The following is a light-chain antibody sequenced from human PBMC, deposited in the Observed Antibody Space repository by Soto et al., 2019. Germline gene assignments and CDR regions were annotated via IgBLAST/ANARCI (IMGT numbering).Light chain of an antibody. CDR3: QQYNSYSYT. Sequence: DIQMTQSPSTLSASVGDRVTITCRASQSISSWLAWYQQKPGKAPKLLILKASSLESGVPSRFSGSGSGTEFTLTISSLQPDDFATYYCQQYNSYSYTFGQGTKLEIK. J-gene: IGKJ2*01. V-gene: IGKV1-5*03. CDR1: QSISSW. CDR2: KAS.